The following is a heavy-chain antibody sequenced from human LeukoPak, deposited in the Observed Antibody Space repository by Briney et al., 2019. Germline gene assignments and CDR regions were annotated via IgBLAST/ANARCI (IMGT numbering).Heavy chain of an antibody. CDR1: GGTFSSYA. Sequence: SVKVSCKASGGTFSSYAISWVRQAPGQGLEGMGGIIPIFGTANYAQKFQGRVTITADKSTSTAYMELSSLRSEDTAVYYCASWQMTTVTTLAFDIWGQGTMVTVSS. CDR2: IIPIFGTA. V-gene: IGHV1-69*06. J-gene: IGHJ3*02. CDR3: ASWQMTTVTTLAFDI. D-gene: IGHD4-17*01.